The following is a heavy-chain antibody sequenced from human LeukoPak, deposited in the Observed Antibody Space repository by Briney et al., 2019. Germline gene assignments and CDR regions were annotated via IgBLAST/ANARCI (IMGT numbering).Heavy chain of an antibody. CDR3: ARGRRSSSTPFDY. J-gene: IGHJ4*02. Sequence: SETLSLTCTVSGGSISSYYWSWIRQPPGKGLEWIGYIYYSGSTNYNPSLKSRVTISVDTSKNQFPLKLSSVTAADTAVYYCARGRRSSSTPFDYWGQGTLVTVSS. CDR2: IYYSGST. CDR1: GGSISSYY. D-gene: IGHD6-6*01. V-gene: IGHV4-59*01.